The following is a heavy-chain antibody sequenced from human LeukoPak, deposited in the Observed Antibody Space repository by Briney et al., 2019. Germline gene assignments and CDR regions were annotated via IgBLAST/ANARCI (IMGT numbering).Heavy chain of an antibody. D-gene: IGHD3-22*01. J-gene: IGHJ4*02. CDR1: GYTFTGSY. CDR2: INPNSGGT. Sequence: ASVKVSCKASGYTFTGSYMHWVRQAPGQGLEWMGWINPNSGGTNYAQKFQGRVTMTRDTSISTAYMELSRLRSDDTAVYYCASVGYDSSGYYYFDYWGQGTLVTVSS. V-gene: IGHV1-2*02. CDR3: ASVGYDSSGYYYFDY.